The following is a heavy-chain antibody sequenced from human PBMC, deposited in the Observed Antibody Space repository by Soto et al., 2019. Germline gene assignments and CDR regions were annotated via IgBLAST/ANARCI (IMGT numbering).Heavy chain of an antibody. V-gene: IGHV1-69*01. CDR3: ARGALNYDLWSGPINGGMDV. D-gene: IGHD3-3*01. J-gene: IGHJ6*02. CDR2: IIPVFGIV. Sequence: QVQLVQSGAEVKKPGSSVRVSCKASGGTPSNSAFSWVRQAPGQGLEWMGGIIPVFGIVKYAQNLEGRVTITADESTNTAYMELSSLRYEDRAVYYCARGALNYDLWSGPINGGMDVWGQGTTVTVSS. CDR1: GGTPSNSA.